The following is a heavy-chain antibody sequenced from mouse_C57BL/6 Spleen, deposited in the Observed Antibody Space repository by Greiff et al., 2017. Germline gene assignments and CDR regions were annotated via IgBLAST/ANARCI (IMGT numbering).Heavy chain of an antibody. D-gene: IGHD1-1*01. CDR3: ARKLREGFYAMDY. Sequence: VQLQQSGPELVKPGASVKMSCKASGYTFTDYNMHWVKQSHGKSLEWIGYINPNNGGTSYNQKFKGKATLTVNKSSSTAYMELRSLTSEDSAVYYCARKLREGFYAMDYWGQGTSVTVSS. J-gene: IGHJ4*01. V-gene: IGHV1-22*01. CDR1: GYTFTDYN. CDR2: INPNNGGT.